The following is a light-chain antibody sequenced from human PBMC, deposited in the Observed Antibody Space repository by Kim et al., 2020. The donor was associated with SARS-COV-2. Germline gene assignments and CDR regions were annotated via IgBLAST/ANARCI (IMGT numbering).Light chain of an antibody. CDR1: TLRNYF. Sequence: LGQTVRITCQGDTLRNYFASWYQQRPGQAPILVIFGNTKWPSGIPDRFSGSSSGNTASLTITGAQAEDEADYYCNSRDSSGNHMGVFGGGTKLTVL. CDR3: NSRDSSGNHMGV. J-gene: IGLJ3*02. CDR2: GNT. V-gene: IGLV3-19*01.